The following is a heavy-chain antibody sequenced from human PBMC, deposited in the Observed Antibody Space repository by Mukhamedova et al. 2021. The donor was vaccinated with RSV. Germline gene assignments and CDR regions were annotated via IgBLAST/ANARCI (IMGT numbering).Heavy chain of an antibody. J-gene: IGHJ4*02. V-gene: IGHV3-30*18. CDR3: AKDRVDYYDSSGYYLDY. D-gene: IGHD3-22*01. CDR2: ISYDGSNK. Sequence: MGLEWVAVISYDGSNKYYADSVKGRFTISRDNSKNTLYLQMNSLRAEDTAVYYCAKDRVDYYDSSGYYLDYWGQGTLVTVSS.